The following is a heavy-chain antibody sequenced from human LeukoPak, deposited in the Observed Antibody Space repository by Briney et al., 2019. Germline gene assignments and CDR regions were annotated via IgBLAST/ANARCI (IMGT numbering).Heavy chain of an antibody. D-gene: IGHD4-11*01. Sequence: GGSLRLSCSASGFIFSSYTMYWVRQAPGKGLEYVSAMSSNGASTYYVDSVKGRFTISRDNSKNTLFLQMSSLRAEDTALYYCVKMNSNYFDYWGQGTLVTVSS. V-gene: IGHV3-64D*09. J-gene: IGHJ4*02. CDR2: MSSNGAST. CDR1: GFIFSSYT. CDR3: VKMNSNYFDY.